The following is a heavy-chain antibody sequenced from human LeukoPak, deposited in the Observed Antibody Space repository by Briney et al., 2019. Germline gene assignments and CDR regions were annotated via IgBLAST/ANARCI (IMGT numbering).Heavy chain of an antibody. Sequence: SQTLSLTCTVSGGSISSGDYYWSWIRQPPGKGLEWIGYIYYSGSTYYNPSLKSRVTISVDTSKNQFSLKLSSVTAADTAVYYCARDGFGGDNWFDPWGQGTLVTVYS. CDR2: IYYSGST. V-gene: IGHV4-30-4*08. CDR1: GGSISSGDYY. CDR3: ARDGFGGDNWFDP. D-gene: IGHD3-3*01. J-gene: IGHJ5*02.